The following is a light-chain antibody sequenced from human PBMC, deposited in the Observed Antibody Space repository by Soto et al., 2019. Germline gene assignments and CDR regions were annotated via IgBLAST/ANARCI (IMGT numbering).Light chain of an antibody. CDR1: QGISSY. Sequence: IQLTQSPSSLSASVGDRVTITCRASQGISSYLAWYQQKPGKAPKLLIYAASTLQSGVPSRFSGSGSGPDFTLTSSSLQPEDFANYYFQQLNSYPQTFDQGTKLEIK. J-gene: IGKJ2*01. CDR2: AAS. CDR3: QQLNSYPQT. V-gene: IGKV1-9*01.